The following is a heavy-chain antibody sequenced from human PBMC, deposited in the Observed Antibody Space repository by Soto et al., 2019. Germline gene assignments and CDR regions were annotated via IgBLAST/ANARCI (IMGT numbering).Heavy chain of an antibody. CDR2: IYSGGIT. V-gene: IGHV3-53*01. D-gene: IGHD6-6*01. CDR3: VRDFGSSSEGGMDV. J-gene: IGHJ6*02. Sequence: GGSLRLSCAASGFTVSSNYMSWVRQAPGKGLEWVSVIYSGGITFYADSVKGRFTISRDNSKNTLYLQMNNLRGEDTAVYYCVRDFGSSSEGGMDVWGQGTAVTVSS. CDR1: GFTVSSNY.